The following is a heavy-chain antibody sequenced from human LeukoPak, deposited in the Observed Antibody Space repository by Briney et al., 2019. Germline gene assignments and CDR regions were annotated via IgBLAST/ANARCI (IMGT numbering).Heavy chain of an antibody. V-gene: IGHV3-21*01. CDR1: GFTFSSYS. D-gene: IGHD6-19*01. CDR2: ISSSSSYI. CDR3: ARDVSTGIAVAPDAFDI. J-gene: IGHJ3*02. Sequence: PGGSLRLSCAASGFTFSSYSMNWVRQAPGKGLEWVSSISSSSSYIYYADSGKGRFTISRDNAKNSLYLQMNSLRAEDTAVYYCARDVSTGIAVAPDAFDIWGQGTMVTVSS.